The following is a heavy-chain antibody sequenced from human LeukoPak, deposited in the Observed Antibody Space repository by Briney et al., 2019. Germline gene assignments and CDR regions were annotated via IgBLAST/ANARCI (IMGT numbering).Heavy chain of an antibody. Sequence: GASVKVSCKASGYTFTGYYMHWVRQAPGHGLEWMGWINPNSGGTNYAQKFQGRVTMTRDTSISTAYMELSRLRSDDTAVYYCASSGYDGGGGPSPYYWGQGTLVTVSS. CDR1: GYTFTGYY. D-gene: IGHD5-12*01. CDR2: INPNSGGT. CDR3: ASSGYDGGGGPSPYY. J-gene: IGHJ4*02. V-gene: IGHV1-2*02.